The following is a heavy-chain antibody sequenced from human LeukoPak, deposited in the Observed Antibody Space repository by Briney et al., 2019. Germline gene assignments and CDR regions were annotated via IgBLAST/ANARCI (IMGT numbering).Heavy chain of an antibody. CDR1: GGSIGSYY. V-gene: IGHV4-59*01. J-gene: IGHJ4*02. CDR3: ARERAAVGRLRFDH. Sequence: PSETLSLTRTVSGGSIGSYYWSWIRQPPGKGLEWIGYIHHTGSASYNPSLKGRLTMSVDTSKNQFSLKLTFVTAADTAVYYCARERAAVGRLRFDHWGQGSLVTVSS. D-gene: IGHD6-13*01. CDR2: IHHTGSA.